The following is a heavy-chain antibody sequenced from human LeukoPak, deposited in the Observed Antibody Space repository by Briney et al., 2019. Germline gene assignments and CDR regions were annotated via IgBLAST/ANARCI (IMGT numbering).Heavy chain of an antibody. CDR1: GFTFSSYE. J-gene: IGHJ4*02. D-gene: IGHD2-15*01. CDR2: ISSSGSTI. V-gene: IGHV3-48*03. CDR3: ARGGYCSGANCHATLYDF. Sequence: PGGSLGLSCAASGFTFSSYEMNWVRQAPGKGLEWVSYISSSGSTIYYADSVKGRFTISRDNAKNSLHLHMTSLRAEDTAVYYCARGGYCSGANCHATLYDFWGQGTLVTVSS.